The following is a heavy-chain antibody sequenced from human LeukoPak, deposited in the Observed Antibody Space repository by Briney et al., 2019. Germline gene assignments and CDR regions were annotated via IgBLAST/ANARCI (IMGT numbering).Heavy chain of an antibody. Sequence: GALGLPFAASGFTFRSYAMSLVPQAPGKGLGWGSAISGSGGSTYYADSVKGRFTISRDNSKNTLYLQMNSLTADDTAVYYCAKAGDSAYYHDKSGYHYWGQGTLVTVSS. J-gene: IGHJ4*02. CDR2: ISGSGGST. D-gene: IGHD3-22*01. CDR1: GFTFRSYA. V-gene: IGHV3-23*01. CDR3: AKAGDSAYYHDKSGYHY.